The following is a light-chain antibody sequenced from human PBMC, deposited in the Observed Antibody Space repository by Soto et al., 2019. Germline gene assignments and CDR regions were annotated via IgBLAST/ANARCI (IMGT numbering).Light chain of an antibody. J-gene: IGLJ1*01. V-gene: IGLV2-23*01. CDR1: NIDVGSYNL. CDR3: CTYASTSTSLV. Sequence: QSVLTQPASVSGSPGQSITVSCTGTNIDVGSYNLISWYQQHPGKAPKLIIYEANKRPSGVSNRFSGSKSGNTASLTISGPQAEDEAEYFCCTYASTSTSLVFGTGTKVSVL. CDR2: EAN.